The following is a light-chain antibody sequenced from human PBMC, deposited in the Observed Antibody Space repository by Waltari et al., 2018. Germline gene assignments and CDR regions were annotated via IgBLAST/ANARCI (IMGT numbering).Light chain of an antibody. CDR3: QQYSDSPPSLT. V-gene: IGKV3-20*01. J-gene: IGKJ4*01. Sequence: ETVLTQSPGTLSISPGERATLSCKASQSVSRLDLAWYQQKPGQAPGLRIYRASTGSTGIPDRFSGSGSGTYFTLTISRLEPEDFAMYYCQQYSDSPPSLTCGGGTRVEI. CDR2: RAS. CDR1: QSVSRLD.